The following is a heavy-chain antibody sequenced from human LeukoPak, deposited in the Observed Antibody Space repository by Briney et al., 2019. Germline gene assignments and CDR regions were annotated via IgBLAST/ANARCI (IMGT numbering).Heavy chain of an antibody. D-gene: IGHD6-13*01. CDR1: GFTFSSYA. Sequence: GGSLRLSCAASGFTFSSYAMSWVRQAPGKGLDWVSGISGSGGSTNHADSVKGRFTISRDNSKNTLYLQMNSLRAEDTALYYCAKGGGFSSSWLANWFDPWGQGTLVTVSS. CDR3: AKGGGFSSSWLANWFDP. CDR2: ISGSGGST. V-gene: IGHV3-23*01. J-gene: IGHJ5*02.